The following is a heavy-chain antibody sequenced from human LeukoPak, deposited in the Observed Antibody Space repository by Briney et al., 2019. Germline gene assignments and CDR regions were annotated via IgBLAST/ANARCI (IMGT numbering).Heavy chain of an antibody. CDR3: AREYCSGVICSSNWFDP. V-gene: IGHV4-31*03. CDR1: GGSISSSGYY. J-gene: IGHJ5*02. CDR2: IYYSGST. D-gene: IGHD2-15*01. Sequence: ASETLSLTCTVPGGSISSSGYYWTWIRQHPGKGLEWIGHIYYSGSTYYNPSLKSRVTISLDTSKKQFSLNLSSVTAADTAVYYCAREYCSGVICSSNWFDPWGQGTLVTVSS.